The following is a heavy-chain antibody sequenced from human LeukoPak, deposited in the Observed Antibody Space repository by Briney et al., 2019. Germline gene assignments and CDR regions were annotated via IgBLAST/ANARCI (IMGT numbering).Heavy chain of an antibody. V-gene: IGHV3-15*01. D-gene: IGHD1-1*01. CDR2: IRSTKDGGTA. CDR3: TTGGYYTTGAFDI. J-gene: IGHJ3*02. Sequence: PGESLRLSCAGSGFTLTYTLMSWVRQAPGKGLEWIARIRSTKDGGTAEHAAPVKGRFTVSRDDSKNTIYLQMNSLKIEDTALYYCTTGGYYTTGAFDIWGQGTMVTVSS. CDR1: GFTLTYTL.